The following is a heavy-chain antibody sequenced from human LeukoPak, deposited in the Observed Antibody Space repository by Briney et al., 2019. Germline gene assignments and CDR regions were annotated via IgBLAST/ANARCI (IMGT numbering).Heavy chain of an antibody. V-gene: IGHV4-30-4*01. Sequence: SQTLSLTCTVSGGSLSDADYYWGWIRQPPGKALEWIGYIYNSGNTNYNPSLKSRLVISADTSKNQFTLKLSSVTAADTAIYYCARSGSGSYYDKYYYGVDVWGRGTTVIVSS. CDR2: IYNSGNT. CDR1: GGSLSDADYY. J-gene: IGHJ6*02. CDR3: ARSGSGSYYDKYYYGVDV. D-gene: IGHD3-10*01.